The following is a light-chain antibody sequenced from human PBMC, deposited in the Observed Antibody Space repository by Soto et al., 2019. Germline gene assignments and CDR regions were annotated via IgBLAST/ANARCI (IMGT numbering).Light chain of an antibody. CDR1: GGLSNQA. Sequence: QLVLTQSPSASASLGASVKLTCTLSGGLSNQAIAWHQQRPEMGPRWLVILYSDGSRTKGDGIPDRFSAYSSGAERYLTISSLQSEDEADYYCQTWGIGINVIFGGVTKLTFL. V-gene: IGLV4-69*01. CDR2: LYSDGSR. J-gene: IGLJ2*01. CDR3: QTWGIGINVI.